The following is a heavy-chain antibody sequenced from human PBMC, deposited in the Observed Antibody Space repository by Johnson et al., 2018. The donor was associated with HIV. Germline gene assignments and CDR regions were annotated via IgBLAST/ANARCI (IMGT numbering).Heavy chain of an antibody. D-gene: IGHD3-10*01. V-gene: IGHV3-7*01. J-gene: IGHJ3*02. CDR1: GFSISTYW. CDR3: AKSNQASIVRESGPYGAFHI. CDR2: INQDGSEM. Sequence: LRLSCAASGFSISTYWMSWVRQAPGKGLEWLANINQDGSEMYYVDSVKGRFTISRDNAKNSLFLQMNSLRAEDTAVHYCAKSNQASIVRESGPYGAFHIWGQGTMVTVSS.